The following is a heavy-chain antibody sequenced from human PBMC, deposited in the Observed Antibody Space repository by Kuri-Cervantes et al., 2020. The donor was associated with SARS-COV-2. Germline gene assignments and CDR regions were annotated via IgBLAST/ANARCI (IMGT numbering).Heavy chain of an antibody. CDR3: ARAFMVRGVNGPGY. Sequence: GGSLRLSCAASGFTFSSYWMHWVRQAPGKGLVWVSRINSDGSSTSYADSVKGRFTISRDNAKNTLYLQMNSLRAEDTAVYYCARAFMVRGVNGPGYWGQGTLVTVSS. D-gene: IGHD3-10*01. V-gene: IGHV3-74*01. J-gene: IGHJ4*02. CDR2: INSDGSST. CDR1: GFTFSSYW.